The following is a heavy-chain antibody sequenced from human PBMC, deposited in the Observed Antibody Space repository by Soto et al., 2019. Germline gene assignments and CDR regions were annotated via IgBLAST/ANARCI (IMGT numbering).Heavy chain of an antibody. D-gene: IGHD1-26*01. Sequence: PGGSLRLSCAASGFTFSSYWMHWVRQAPGKGLVWVSRINSDGSSTSYADSVKGRFTISRDNAKNTLYLQMNSLRAEDTAVYYCARARIVGATTEYFDYWGQGTLVTSPQ. J-gene: IGHJ4*02. V-gene: IGHV3-74*01. CDR2: INSDGSST. CDR1: GFTFSSYW. CDR3: ARARIVGATTEYFDY.